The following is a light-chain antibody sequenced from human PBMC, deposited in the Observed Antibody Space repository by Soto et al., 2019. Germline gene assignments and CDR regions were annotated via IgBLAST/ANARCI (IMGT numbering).Light chain of an antibody. V-gene: IGLV2-14*01. CDR3: SSYTSSSTRI. CDR2: DVS. CDR1: SSDVGGYNC. J-gene: IGLJ2*01. Sequence: QSALTQPASVSGSPGQSITISCTGTSSDVGGYNCVSWYQQHPGKAPKLMIYDVSNRPSGVSNRFSGSKSDNTASLTISGLQAEDEADYYCSSYTSSSTRIFGGGTKVTVL.